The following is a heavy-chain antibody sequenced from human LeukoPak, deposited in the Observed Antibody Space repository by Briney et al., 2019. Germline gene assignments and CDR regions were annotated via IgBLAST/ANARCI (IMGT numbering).Heavy chain of an antibody. V-gene: IGHV3-23*01. CDR1: GFTFSSYA. CDR3: PVPFLSY. CDR2: ISGSGGST. J-gene: IGHJ4*02. Sequence: PGGSLRLSCAASGFTFSSYAMSWVRQAPGKGLEWVSAISGSGGSTYYADSVKGRFTISRDNSKNTLYLQMSSLRAGDTAVYYGPVPFLSYWGQGTLVTVSS. D-gene: IGHD3-3*01.